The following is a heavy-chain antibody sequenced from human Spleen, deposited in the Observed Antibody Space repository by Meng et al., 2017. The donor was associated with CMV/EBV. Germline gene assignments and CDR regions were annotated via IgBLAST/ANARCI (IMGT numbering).Heavy chain of an antibody. CDR1: GYTFTGYY. J-gene: IGHJ4*02. CDR2: INPNSGGT. Sequence: ASVKVSCKASGYTFTGYYMHWVRQAPGQGLEWMGWINPNSGGTNYAQKFQGRVTLTTDTSTSTAYMELRSLRSDDTAAYYCARDRGTYLAYLDHWGQRTLVTVSS. CDR3: ARDRGTYLAYLDH. D-gene: IGHD1-26*01. V-gene: IGHV1-2*02.